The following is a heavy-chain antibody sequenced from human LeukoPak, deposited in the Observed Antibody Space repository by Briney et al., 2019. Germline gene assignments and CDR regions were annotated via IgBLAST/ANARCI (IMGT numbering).Heavy chain of an antibody. Sequence: GGSLRLSCAASGFTFSSYSMNWVRQAPGKGLEWVSYISSSSSTIYYADSVKGRFTISRDNAKNSLYLQMNSLRAEDTAVYYCAKDVAAMIVVLIDYWGQGTLVTVSS. V-gene: IGHV3-48*01. CDR1: GFTFSSYS. D-gene: IGHD3-22*01. CDR3: AKDVAAMIVVLIDY. J-gene: IGHJ4*02. CDR2: ISSSSSTI.